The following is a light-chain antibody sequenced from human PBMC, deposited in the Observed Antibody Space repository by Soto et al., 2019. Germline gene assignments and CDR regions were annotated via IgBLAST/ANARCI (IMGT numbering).Light chain of an antibody. CDR3: SSHTSSTTWV. Sequence: QSALTQPASVSGSPGQSITISCTGTRSDVGGYKYVSWYQQHPGTAPKLIIYEVNNRPSGVSNRFSGSKSGNTASLTISGLQAEDEADYYCSSHTSSTTWVFGGGTQLTVL. V-gene: IGLV2-14*01. J-gene: IGLJ3*02. CDR1: RSDVGGYKY. CDR2: EVN.